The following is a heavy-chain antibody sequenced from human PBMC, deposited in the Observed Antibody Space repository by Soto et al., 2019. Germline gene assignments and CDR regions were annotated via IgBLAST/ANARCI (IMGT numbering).Heavy chain of an antibody. CDR2: TYYRSKWYN. D-gene: IGHD4-17*01. V-gene: IGHV6-1*01. CDR3: ARDPHYGGNRWDAFDI. Sequence: SQTLSLTCAIPGDSVSSNSAAWNWIRQSPSRGLEWLGRTYYRSKWYNDYAVSVKSRITINPDTSKNQFSLQLNSVTPEDTAVYYCARDPHYGGNRWDAFDIWGQGTMVTVSS. CDR1: GDSVSSNSAA. J-gene: IGHJ3*02.